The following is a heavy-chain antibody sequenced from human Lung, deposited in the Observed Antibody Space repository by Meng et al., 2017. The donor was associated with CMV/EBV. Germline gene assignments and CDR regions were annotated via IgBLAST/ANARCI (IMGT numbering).Heavy chain of an antibody. CDR3: ARALDTAMVTFDY. V-gene: IGHV4-30-4*08. D-gene: IGHD5-18*01. CDR2: IYYSGST. Sequence: QVQQEQSVPGLVNPSQTLSLTCTVSGGSISRCDYYWSWIRQPPGKGLEWIGYIYYSGSTYYHPSLKSRVTISVDTSKNQFSLKLSSVTAADTAVYYCARALDTAMVTFDYWGQGTLVTVSS. CDR1: GGSISRCDYY. J-gene: IGHJ4*02.